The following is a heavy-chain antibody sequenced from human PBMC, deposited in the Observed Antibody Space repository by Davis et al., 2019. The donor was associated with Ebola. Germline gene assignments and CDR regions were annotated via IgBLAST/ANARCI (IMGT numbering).Heavy chain of an antibody. D-gene: IGHD2-21*02. CDR2: IHPGDSDT. Sequence: GESLKISCKGSESIFSFYWIGWVRQMPGKGLEWMGIIHPGDSDTRYTPSFLGQVTISADKSTNTAYLQWASLKASDTAMYFCAAYCGGDCGLDYWGQGTLVTVSS. CDR3: AAYCGGDCGLDY. J-gene: IGHJ4*02. V-gene: IGHV5-51*01. CDR1: ESIFSFYW.